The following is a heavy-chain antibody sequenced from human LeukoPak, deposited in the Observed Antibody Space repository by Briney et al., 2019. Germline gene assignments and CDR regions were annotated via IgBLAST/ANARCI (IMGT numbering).Heavy chain of an antibody. Sequence: GGSLRLSCAASGFTFSSYGMHWVRQAPGKGLEWVAVISYDGSNKDYADSVKGRFTISRDNSKNTPYLQMNSLRAEDTAVYYCAKVATVMVYGAFDIWGQGTMVTVSS. J-gene: IGHJ3*02. CDR2: ISYDGSNK. D-gene: IGHD5-18*01. CDR3: AKVATVMVYGAFDI. V-gene: IGHV3-30*18. CDR1: GFTFSSYG.